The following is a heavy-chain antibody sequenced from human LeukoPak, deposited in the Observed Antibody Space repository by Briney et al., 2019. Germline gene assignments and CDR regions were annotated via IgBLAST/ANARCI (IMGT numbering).Heavy chain of an antibody. D-gene: IGHD6-6*01. CDR3: AKSNLVDYNYYYMDV. J-gene: IGHJ6*03. CDR1: GLTFDDYA. Sequence: GGSLRLSCAASGLTFDDYAMHWVRQASGKGLEWVSLITWDGGSTYYADSVKGRFTISRANSKNSLYLQMNSLRTEDTALYYCAKSNLVDYNYYYMDVWGKGTTVTVSS. V-gene: IGHV3-43D*03. CDR2: ITWDGGST.